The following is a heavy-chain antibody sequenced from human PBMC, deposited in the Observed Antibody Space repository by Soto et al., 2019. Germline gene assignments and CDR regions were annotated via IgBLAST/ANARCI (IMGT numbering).Heavy chain of an antibody. CDR3: ARVGGYSYGYGYYYYGMDV. V-gene: IGHV1-18*01. D-gene: IGHD5-18*01. Sequence: GASVKVSCKASGYTFTSYGISWVRQAPGQGLEWKGWISAYNGNTNYAQKLQGRVTMTTDTSTSTVYMELRSLRSDDTAVYYCARVGGYSYGYGYYYYGMDVWGQGTTVTVSS. CDR1: GYTFTSYG. CDR2: ISAYNGNT. J-gene: IGHJ6*02.